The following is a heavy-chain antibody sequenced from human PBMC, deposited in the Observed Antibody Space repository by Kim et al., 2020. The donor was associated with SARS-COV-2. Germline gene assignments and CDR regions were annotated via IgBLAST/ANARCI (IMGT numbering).Heavy chain of an antibody. CDR2: MSSSSNYT. Sequence: GGSLRLSCAASGFTFSYYSMNWDRQAPGNGLEWVSVMSSSSNYTHSADSVKGRFTISRDNAKSPLYLQMNNLRVEDTAMYYCARRCSYNATGGYYY. CDR3: ARRCSYNATGGYYY. J-gene: IGHJ6*01. D-gene: IGHD2-8*02. V-gene: IGHV3-21*04. CDR1: GFTFSYYS.